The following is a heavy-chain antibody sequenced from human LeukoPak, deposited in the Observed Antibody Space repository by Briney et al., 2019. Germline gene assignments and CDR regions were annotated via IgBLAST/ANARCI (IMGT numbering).Heavy chain of an antibody. V-gene: IGHV3-9*01. CDR2: IIWNSGYI. Sequence: SGRSLRLSCAASGFTFDDYAMHWVRQAPGEGLEWVSGIIWNSGYIVYADSVKGRFTISRDNAKDSVYLQMKSLRAEDTAFYYCAKADFHGAFDIWGQGTMVTVSS. CDR1: GFTFDDYA. D-gene: IGHD3/OR15-3a*01. CDR3: AKADFHGAFDI. J-gene: IGHJ3*02.